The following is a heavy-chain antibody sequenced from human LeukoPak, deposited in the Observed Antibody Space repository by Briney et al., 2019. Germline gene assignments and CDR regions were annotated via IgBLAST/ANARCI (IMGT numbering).Heavy chain of an antibody. Sequence: GGSLRLSCAASGFTFSSYSMNWVRQAPGKGLEWISHITASGTAMFYADSVKGRFTISRDNAKNSLYLQMNSLRDEDTAVYYCASSGSYRFDYWGQGTLVTVSS. CDR1: GFTFSSYS. D-gene: IGHD1-26*01. CDR2: ITASGTAM. V-gene: IGHV3-48*02. CDR3: ASSGSYRFDY. J-gene: IGHJ4*02.